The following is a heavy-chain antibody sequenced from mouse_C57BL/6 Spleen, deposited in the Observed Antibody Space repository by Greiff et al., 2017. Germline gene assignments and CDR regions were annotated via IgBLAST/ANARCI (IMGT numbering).Heavy chain of an antibody. V-gene: IGHV5-17*01. Sequence: EVQLMASGGGLVKPGGSLTLSCAASGFTFSDYGMHWVRQAPEKGLEWVAYISSGSSTIYYADTVKGRFTISRDNAKNTLFLQMTSLRSEDTAMYYCARSWDDAYCGQGTLGCVSA. J-gene: IGHJ3*01. CDR3: ARSWDDAY. D-gene: IGHD4-1*01. CDR2: ISSGSSTI. CDR1: GFTFSDYG.